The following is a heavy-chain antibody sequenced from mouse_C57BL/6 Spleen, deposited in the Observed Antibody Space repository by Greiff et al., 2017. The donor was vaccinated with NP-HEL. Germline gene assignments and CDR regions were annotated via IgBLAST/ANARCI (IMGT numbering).Heavy chain of an antibody. CDR3: ARGCYGSSYGYYAMDY. V-gene: IGHV1-55*01. CDR2: IYPGSGST. J-gene: IGHJ4*01. D-gene: IGHD1-1*01. CDR1: GYTFTSYW. Sequence: QVQLQQPGAELVKPGASVKMSCKASGYTFTSYWITWVKQRPGQGLEWIGDIYPGSGSTNYNEKFKSKATLTVDTSSSTAYMQLSSLTSEDSAVYYCARGCYGSSYGYYAMDYWGQGTSVTVSS.